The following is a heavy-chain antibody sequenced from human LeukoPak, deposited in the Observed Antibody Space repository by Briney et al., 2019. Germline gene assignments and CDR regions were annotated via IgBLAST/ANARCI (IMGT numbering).Heavy chain of an antibody. Sequence: SETLSLTCTVSGGSISSYYWSWIRQPPGKGLEWIGYISYGGSTNYNPSLKSRVTISVDTSKNHFSLKLSSVTAADTAVYYCARGGKQYYDYWGQGTLVTVSS. CDR1: GGSISSYY. J-gene: IGHJ4*02. CDR3: ARGGKQYYDY. D-gene: IGHD6-13*01. CDR2: ISYGGST. V-gene: IGHV4-59*01.